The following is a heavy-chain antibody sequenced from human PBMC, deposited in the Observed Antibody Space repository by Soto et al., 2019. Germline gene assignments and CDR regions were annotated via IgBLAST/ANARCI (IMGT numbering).Heavy chain of an antibody. Sequence: ATVIVSCKTAGSVFTSFAIHWMRQAPGQGPEWMGWINTGNGDSKYSEKFQDRVTITRDASATTAYMELSSLRSEDTAVYYCARQGTSRGSDYAAFDFWGPGTLVTVSS. CDR2: INTGNGDS. CDR1: GSVFTSFA. J-gene: IGHJ4*02. D-gene: IGHD3-10*01. V-gene: IGHV1-3*04. CDR3: ARQGTSRGSDYAAFDF.